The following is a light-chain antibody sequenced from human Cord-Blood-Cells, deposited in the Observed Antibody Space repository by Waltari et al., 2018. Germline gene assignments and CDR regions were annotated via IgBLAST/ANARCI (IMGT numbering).Light chain of an antibody. CDR3: QQRSNWPPSVT. CDR1: QRSSSY. V-gene: IGKV3-11*01. J-gene: IGKJ5*01. Sequence: EIVLTQSPATLSLSPGERATPPCRASQRSSSYLTWYQQKPGQAPRLLIYDASNRATGIPARFSGSGSGTDFTLTISSLEPEDFAVYYCQQRSNWPPSVTFGQGTRLEIK. CDR2: DAS.